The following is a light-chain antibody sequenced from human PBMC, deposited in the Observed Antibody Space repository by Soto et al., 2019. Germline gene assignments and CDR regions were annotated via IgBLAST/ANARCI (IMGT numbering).Light chain of an antibody. Sequence: DIQMTQSPSTLSASVGDRVTITCRASQSIVRWLAWYQQKPGKAPKLLIYDASSLESGVPSRFSGSGSGTGFTLTISSLQPDDFATYYCQQYNSYSRTFGKGTKVDIK. CDR3: QQYNSYSRT. V-gene: IGKV1-5*01. CDR2: DAS. CDR1: QSIVRW. J-gene: IGKJ1*01.